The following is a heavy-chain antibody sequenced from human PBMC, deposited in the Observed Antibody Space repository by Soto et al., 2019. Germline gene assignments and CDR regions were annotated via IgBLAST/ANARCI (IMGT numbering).Heavy chain of an antibody. CDR3: ASSNPYYDSSGYYYSYFDY. CDR1: GGSISSSSYY. J-gene: IGHJ4*02. V-gene: IGHV4-39*01. Sequence: SETLSLTCTVSGGSISSSSYYWGWIRQPPGKGLEWIGSIYYSGSTYYNPSLKSRVTISVDTSKNQFSLKLSSVTAADTAVYYCASSNPYYDSSGYYYSYFDYWGQGNLVTVSS. CDR2: IYYSGST. D-gene: IGHD3-22*01.